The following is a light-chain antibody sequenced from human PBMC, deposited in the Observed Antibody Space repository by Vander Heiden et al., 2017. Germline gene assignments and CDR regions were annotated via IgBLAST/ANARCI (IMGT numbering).Light chain of an antibody. Sequence: DIVMTHSPLSLPVTPGEPASISCRSSQSLLHSNGYNYLDWYLQKPGQSPQLLIYLGSNRASGVPDRFSGSGSGTDFTLKISRVEAEDVGVYYCMQALQTPRAFGQGTKLEIK. CDR2: LGS. V-gene: IGKV2-28*01. CDR1: QSLLHSNGYNY. CDR3: MQALQTPRA. J-gene: IGKJ2*01.